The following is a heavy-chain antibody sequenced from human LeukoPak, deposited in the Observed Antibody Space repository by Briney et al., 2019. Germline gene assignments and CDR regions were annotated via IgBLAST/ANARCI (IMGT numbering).Heavy chain of an antibody. CDR2: VDPEDGET. D-gene: IGHD3-3*01. CDR3: ARGKRLAFTIFGVVIMWDY. V-gene: IGHV1-69-2*01. J-gene: IGHJ4*02. Sequence: ASVKASCKVSGYTFTDYYMHWVQQAPGKGLEWMGLVDPEDGETIYAEKFQGRVTITADTSTDTTYMELSRLRSDDTALYYCARGKRLAFTIFGVVIMWDYWGQGTLVTVSS. CDR1: GYTFTDYY.